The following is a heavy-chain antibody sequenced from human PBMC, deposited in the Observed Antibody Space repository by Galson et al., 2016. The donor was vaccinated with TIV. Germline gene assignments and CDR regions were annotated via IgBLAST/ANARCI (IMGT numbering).Heavy chain of an antibody. J-gene: IGHJ3*01. Sequence: QPGAEVKKPGESLKISCKDSAYNFRSYWIAWVRQMPGKGFEWLGIIFPNDSDIRYSPYFRGLVTMSADKSTSTAYLQCSSLKASDTAMYYCARMSLLGALDVWGQGTMVIVSS. CDR2: IFPNDSDI. V-gene: IGHV5-51*03. D-gene: IGHD3-16*01. CDR1: AYNFRSYW. CDR3: ARMSLLGALDV.